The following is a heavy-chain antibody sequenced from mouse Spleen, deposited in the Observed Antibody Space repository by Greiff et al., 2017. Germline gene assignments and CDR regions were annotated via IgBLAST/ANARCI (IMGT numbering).Heavy chain of an antibody. CDR2: IYPRDGST. J-gene: IGHJ3*01. Sequence: VQLQQSGPELVKPGASVKLSCKASGYTFTSYDINWVKQRPGQGLEWIGWIYPRDGSTKYNEKFKGKATLTVDTSSSTAYMELHSLTSEDSAVYFCARGRYDYDDLSWFAYWGQGTLVTVSA. V-gene: IGHV1-85*01. CDR1: GYTFTSYD. CDR3: ARGRYDYDDLSWFAY. D-gene: IGHD2-4*01.